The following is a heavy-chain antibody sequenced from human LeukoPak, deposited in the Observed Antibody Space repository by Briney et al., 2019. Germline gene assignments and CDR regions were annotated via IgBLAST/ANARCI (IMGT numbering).Heavy chain of an antibody. J-gene: IGHJ6*03. Sequence: GGSLRLSCAASGFTFSSYSMNWVRQAPGKGLEWVSYISSSSSTIYYADSVKGRFTIPRDNAKNSLYLQMNSLRAEDTAVYYCARVNIVATINHYYYYMDVWGKGTTVTVSS. D-gene: IGHD5-12*01. CDR2: ISSSSSTI. CDR3: ARVNIVATINHYYYYMDV. CDR1: GFTFSSYS. V-gene: IGHV3-48*01.